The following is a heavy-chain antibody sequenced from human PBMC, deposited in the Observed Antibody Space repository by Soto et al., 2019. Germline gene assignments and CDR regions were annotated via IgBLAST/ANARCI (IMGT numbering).Heavy chain of an antibody. CDR3: ARGIRKGSQAAVEY. D-gene: IGHD6-13*01. J-gene: IGHJ4*02. CDR2: IWYDGSNK. CDR1: GFTFSSYG. V-gene: IGHV3-33*01. Sequence: QPGWSLRLSCAASGFTFSSYGMHLVRQAPGKGLEWVAVIWYDGSNKYYADSVKGRFTISRDNSKNTLYLQMNSLRAEDTAVYYCARGIRKGSQAAVEYWGKGTLVTVSS.